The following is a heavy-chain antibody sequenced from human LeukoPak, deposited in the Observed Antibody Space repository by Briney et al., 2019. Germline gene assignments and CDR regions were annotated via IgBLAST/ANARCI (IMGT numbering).Heavy chain of an antibody. CDR1: GFTVSSNY. CDR3: AKETYYDIQDAFDI. V-gene: IGHV3-53*01. D-gene: IGHD3-9*01. J-gene: IGHJ3*02. Sequence: GGSLRLSCEASGFTVSSNYMSWVREAPGKGLEWASVIYSGGSTYYADSVKGRFTISRDNSKNTLYLQMNSLRAEDTAVYYCAKETYYDIQDAFDIWGQGTMVTVSS. CDR2: IYSGGST.